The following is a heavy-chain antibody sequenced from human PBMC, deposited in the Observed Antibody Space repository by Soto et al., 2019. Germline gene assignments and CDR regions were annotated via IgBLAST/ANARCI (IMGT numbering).Heavy chain of an antibody. D-gene: IGHD3-9*01. CDR3: ARVTRYFDWGGFYFDY. Sequence: QVQLQESGPGLVKPSGTLSLTCAVSSGSISSSNWWSWVRQPPGKGLEWIGEIYHSGSANYNPSLKSRVTTSVDKSKNQFSLKLSSVTAADTAVYYCARVTRYFDWGGFYFDYWGQGTLVTVSS. V-gene: IGHV4-4*02. CDR1: SGSISSSNW. CDR2: IYHSGSA. J-gene: IGHJ4*02.